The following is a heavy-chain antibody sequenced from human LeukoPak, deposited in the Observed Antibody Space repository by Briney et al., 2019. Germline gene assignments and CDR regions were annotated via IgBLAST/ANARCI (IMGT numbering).Heavy chain of an antibody. Sequence: GGSLRLSCAASGFTFSSYGMHRVRQAPGKGLEWVAFIRYDGSNKYYADSVKGRFTISRDNSKNTLYLQMNSLRAEDTAVYYCASTGYSGYDPPLDYWGQGTLVTVSS. CDR3: ASTGYSGYDPPLDY. CDR1: GFTFSSYG. V-gene: IGHV3-30*02. CDR2: IRYDGSNK. D-gene: IGHD5-12*01. J-gene: IGHJ4*02.